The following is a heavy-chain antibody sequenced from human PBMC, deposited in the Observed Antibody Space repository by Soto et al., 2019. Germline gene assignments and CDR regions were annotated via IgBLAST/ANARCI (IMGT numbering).Heavy chain of an antibody. CDR3: AKDGGDFWSGCRPTYYFDY. V-gene: IGHV3-23*01. CDR1: GCTFSGYA. J-gene: IGHJ4*02. Sequence: VGLLRLSWTAAGCTFSGYAVSWVRQAPGKGLEWVSAISGSGGSTYYADSVKGRFTISRDNSKNTLYLQMNSLRAEDTAVYYCAKDGGDFWSGCRPTYYFDYWGQGTLVIVSS. CDR2: ISGSGGST. D-gene: IGHD3-3*01.